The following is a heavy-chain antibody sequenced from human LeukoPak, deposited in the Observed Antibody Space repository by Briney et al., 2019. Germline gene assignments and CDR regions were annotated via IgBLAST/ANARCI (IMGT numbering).Heavy chain of an antibody. D-gene: IGHD5-12*01. CDR1: GYTFTSYY. Sequence: ASVKVSCKASGYTFTSYYMHWVRQAPGQGLEWMGIINPSGCGTIHAQKFQGRVTMTRDSSTSRVYMELSTLRSEDTAVYYCARELGPYSGYTFDHWGQGTLVTVSS. CDR3: ARELGPYSGYTFDH. V-gene: IGHV1-46*01. CDR2: INPSGCGT. J-gene: IGHJ4*02.